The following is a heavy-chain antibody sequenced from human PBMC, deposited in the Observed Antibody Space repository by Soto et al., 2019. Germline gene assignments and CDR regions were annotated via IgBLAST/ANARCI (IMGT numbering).Heavy chain of an antibody. D-gene: IGHD3-22*01. V-gene: IGHV3-23*01. Sequence: PGGSLRLSCAASGFTFSNYAMSWVRHAPGKGLEWVSDSGTGTYYADAVKGRFTISRDNSKNTLYLQMNSLRAEDTAVYYCARIGSYHYDSSGYYPFDYWGQGT. J-gene: IGHJ4*02. CDR3: ARIGSYHYDSSGYYPFDY. CDR2: SGTGT. CDR1: GFTFSNYA.